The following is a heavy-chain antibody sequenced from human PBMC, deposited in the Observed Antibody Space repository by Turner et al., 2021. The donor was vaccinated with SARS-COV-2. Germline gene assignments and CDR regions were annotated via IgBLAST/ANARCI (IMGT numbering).Heavy chain of an antibody. J-gene: IGHJ3*02. Sequence: QLQLQESGPGLVKPSETLSLTCTVSGGSISSSTYYWGWIRQPPGKGPEWIGSNHFSGNTLHNGSLQSRVPLSGNTVKNQFSLKLSSVTAADTAVYYCARQSEWELLGVLDAFDIWGQGTMVTVSS. CDR3: ARQSEWELLGVLDAFDI. V-gene: IGHV4-39*01. CDR1: GGSISSSTYY. CDR2: NHFSGNT. D-gene: IGHD1-26*01.